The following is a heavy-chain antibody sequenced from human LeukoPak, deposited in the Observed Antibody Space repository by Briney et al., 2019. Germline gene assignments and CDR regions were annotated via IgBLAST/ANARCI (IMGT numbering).Heavy chain of an antibody. Sequence: GRSLRLSCAASGFTFSNFAMHWVRQAPGKRLEWVAMMSYDGSNKYTDSVKGRFTISRDNSKNMVDLYMSNLKIEDTAVYYCARDSWGFDFWGQGTLVTVSS. D-gene: IGHD7-27*01. CDR3: ARDSWGFDF. CDR2: MSYDGSNK. V-gene: IGHV3-30*04. CDR1: GFTFSNFA. J-gene: IGHJ4*02.